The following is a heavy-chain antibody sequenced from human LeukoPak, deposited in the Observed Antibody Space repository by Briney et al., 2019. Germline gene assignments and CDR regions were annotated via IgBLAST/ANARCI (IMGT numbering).Heavy chain of an antibody. CDR2: ISGSGGGT. D-gene: IGHD3-16*01. CDR3: AKAPRFGDHATEYYYYYMHV. Sequence: GGSLRLSCAASGFTFSSYGMSWVRQAPGKGLEWVSAISGSGGGTFYADSVKGRFTISRYNSKNTLYLQMNSLRVEDTAVYYCAKAPRFGDHATEYYYYYMHVWGKGTTVTVSS. V-gene: IGHV3-23*01. J-gene: IGHJ6*03. CDR1: GFTFSSYG.